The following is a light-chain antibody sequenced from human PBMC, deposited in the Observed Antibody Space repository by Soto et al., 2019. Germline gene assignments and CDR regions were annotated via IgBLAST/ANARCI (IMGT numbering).Light chain of an antibody. J-gene: IGKJ1*01. CDR3: QQYHSYSPWT. V-gene: IGKV1-5*01. CDR1: QSISSC. Sequence: DIPMTQSPSTLYASVGDRVTITCRASQSISSCLAWYQQKPGKAPTLLIYDASSLESGVPSRFSGSVSGTEFTLYISSRKPDGFGTYYWQQYHSYSPWTFGQGTKVEIK. CDR2: DAS.